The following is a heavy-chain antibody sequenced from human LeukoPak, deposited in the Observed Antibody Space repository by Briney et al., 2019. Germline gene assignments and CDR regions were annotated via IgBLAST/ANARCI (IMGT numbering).Heavy chain of an antibody. CDR3: AKDGGMLTGVPNWFDP. Sequence: GGSLRLSCAASGFTFSSYEMNWVRQAPGKGLECVALISFDGSNIHYADSVKGRFTISRDNFRNTLYLQMNSLRAEDTAVYYCAKDGGMLTGVPNWFDPWGQGTLVTVSS. V-gene: IGHV3-30*18. CDR2: ISFDGSNI. D-gene: IGHD3-16*01. J-gene: IGHJ5*02. CDR1: GFTFSSYE.